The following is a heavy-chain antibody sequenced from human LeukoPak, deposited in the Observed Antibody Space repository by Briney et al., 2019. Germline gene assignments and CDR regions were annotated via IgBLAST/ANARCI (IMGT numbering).Heavy chain of an antibody. CDR3: AVTMFYRKYYDILKFDY. CDR2: ISAYNGNT. D-gene: IGHD3-9*01. J-gene: IGHJ4*02. V-gene: IGHV1-18*01. CDR1: GYTFTSYG. Sequence: GASVKVSCKASGYTFTSYGISWVRQAPGQGLEWMGWISAYNGNTNYAQKLQGRVTMTTDTSTSTAYMELRSLRSDDTAVYYCAVTMFYRKYYDILKFDYWGQGTLVTVSS.